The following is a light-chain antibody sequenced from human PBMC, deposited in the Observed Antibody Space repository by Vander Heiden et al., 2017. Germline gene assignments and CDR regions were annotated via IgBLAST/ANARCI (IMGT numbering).Light chain of an antibody. CDR1: QDISNY. CDR2: DAS. V-gene: IGKV1-33*01. J-gene: IGKJ4*01. Sequence: DIQMTQSPSSLSPSVGDRVTITCQASQDISNYLNWYQQKPGKAPKLLIYDASNLETGVPSRFSRSGSGTDFTFTISSLQPEDIATYYCQQYDNLPLTFGGGTKVEIK. CDR3: QQYDNLPLT.